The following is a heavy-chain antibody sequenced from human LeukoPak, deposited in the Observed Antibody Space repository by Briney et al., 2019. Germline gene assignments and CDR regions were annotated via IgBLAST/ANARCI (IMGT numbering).Heavy chain of an antibody. D-gene: IGHD3-16*02. V-gene: IGHV4-61*02. CDR3: ARLYRQHADY. Sequence: SETLSLTCTVSGGSISSGSYYWSWIRQPAGKGLEWIGRIYTSGSTNYNPSLKSRVTISVDTSKNQFSLKLSSVTAADTAVYYCARLYRQHADYWGQGTLVTVSS. J-gene: IGHJ4*02. CDR1: GGSISSGSYY. CDR2: IYTSGST.